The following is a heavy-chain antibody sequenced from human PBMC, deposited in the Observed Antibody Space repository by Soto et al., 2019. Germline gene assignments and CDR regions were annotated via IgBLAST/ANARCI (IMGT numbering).Heavy chain of an antibody. CDR2: IIPIFGTA. J-gene: IGHJ6*02. Sequence: QVQLVQSGAEVKKPGSSVKVSCKASGGTFISYAISWVRQAPGQGLEWMGGIIPIFGTANYAQKFQGRVTITADESTSTAYMELSSLRSEDTAVYYCASHNGGDYYYGMDVWGQGTTVTVSS. CDR1: GGTFISYA. CDR3: ASHNGGDYYYGMDV. D-gene: IGHD4-17*01. V-gene: IGHV1-69*01.